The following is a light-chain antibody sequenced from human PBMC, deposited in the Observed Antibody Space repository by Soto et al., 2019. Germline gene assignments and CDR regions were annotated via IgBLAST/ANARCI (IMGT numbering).Light chain of an antibody. CDR3: CSYAGSYSYA. CDR1: SSDVGGFNS. V-gene: IGLV2-11*01. J-gene: IGLJ1*01. Sequence: ALTQPRSVSGSPGQSVAISCTGTSSDVGGFNSVSWYQQHPGKAPKLMIYDVNKRPSGVPDRFSGSKSGSTASLTISGLQAEDEADYYCCSYAGSYSYAFATGTKVTVL. CDR2: DVN.